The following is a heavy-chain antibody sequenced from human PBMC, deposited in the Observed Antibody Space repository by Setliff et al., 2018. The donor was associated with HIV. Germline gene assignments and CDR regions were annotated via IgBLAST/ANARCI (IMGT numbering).Heavy chain of an antibody. CDR2: IGSSGTSI. J-gene: IGHJ4*02. CDR1: GFIFSRYS. D-gene: IGHD6-6*01. Sequence: PGGSLRLSCAASGFIFSRYSINWVRQAPGKGLEWVSHIGSSGTSIYYADSMKGRFTSSRDNAKNSLYLQMNSLRAEDTAVYYCAKTRTGLYSSSPLDFDHWGQGTLVTVSS. V-gene: IGHV3-48*04. CDR3: AKTRTGLYSSSPLDFDH.